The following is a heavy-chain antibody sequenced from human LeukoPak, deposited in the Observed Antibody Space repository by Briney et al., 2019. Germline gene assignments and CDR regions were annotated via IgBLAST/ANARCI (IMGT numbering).Heavy chain of an antibody. CDR1: GGSFSGYY. CDR3: ARGQDSGSSYPLDY. D-gene: IGHD1-26*01. Sequence: SETLSLTCAVYGGSFSGYYWSWIRQPPGKGLEWIGEINHSGSTNYNPSLKSRVTISVDTSKNQFSLKLSSVTAADTAAYYCARGQDSGSSYPLDYWGQGTLVTVSS. J-gene: IGHJ4*02. CDR2: INHSGST. V-gene: IGHV4-34*01.